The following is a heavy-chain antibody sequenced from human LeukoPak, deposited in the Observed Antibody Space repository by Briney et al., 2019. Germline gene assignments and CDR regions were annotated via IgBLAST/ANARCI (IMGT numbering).Heavy chain of an antibody. D-gene: IGHD5-18*01. J-gene: IGHJ5*02. CDR3: AIFPGRGYSYGHSIDQ. CDR2: ISWNSGSI. CDR1: GFTFDDYA. V-gene: IGHV3-9*01. Sequence: PGGSLRLSCAASGFTFDDYAMHWVRQAPGKGLEWVSGISWNSGSIGYADSVKGRFTISRDNSKNSLYLQMNSLRAEDTALYYCAIFPGRGYSYGHSIDQWGQGTLVTVSS.